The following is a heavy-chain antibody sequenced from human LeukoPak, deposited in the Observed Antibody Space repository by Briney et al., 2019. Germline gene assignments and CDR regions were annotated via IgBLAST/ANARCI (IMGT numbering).Heavy chain of an antibody. D-gene: IGHD3-22*01. CDR2: IYFSET. CDR3: WSPSKLVISRGGFDI. V-gene: IGHV4-39*01. Sequence: SETLSLTCTVSGASFSDTTYYWAWIRQPPGKGLEWIGSIYFSETKYNPSLKSRITISGDTSKNQFSLKFSSVTAADTAVYYAWSPSKLVISRGGFDIWGQGTMVTVSA. J-gene: IGHJ3*02. CDR1: GASFSDTTYY.